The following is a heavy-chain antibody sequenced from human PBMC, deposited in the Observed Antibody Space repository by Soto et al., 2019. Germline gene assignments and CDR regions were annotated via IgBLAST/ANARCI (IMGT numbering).Heavy chain of an antibody. V-gene: IGHV4-34*01. CDR3: ARCFRSLRNSYYYYGMDV. J-gene: IGHJ6*02. Sequence: PSETLSLTCAVYGGSFSGYYWSWIRQPPGKGLEWIGEINHSGSTNYTPPLKSRVTISVDTSKNQFSLKLSSVTAADTAVYYCARCFRSLRNSYYYYGMDVWGQGTTVT. CDR2: INHSGST. CDR1: GGSFSGYY. D-gene: IGHD3-16*01.